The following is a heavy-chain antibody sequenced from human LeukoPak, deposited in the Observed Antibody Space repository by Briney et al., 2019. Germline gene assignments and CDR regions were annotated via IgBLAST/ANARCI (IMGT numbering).Heavy chain of an antibody. CDR2: VYNSGTT. CDR3: ARQLKGYERIDC. J-gene: IGHJ4*02. Sequence: SETLSLTCTVSGGSVSSGSYYWSWIRQPPGTRLEWIGYVYNSGTTNYNPSFKSRVTISVDTSKNQFSLKLSSVTAADTAVYYCARQLKGYERIDCWGQGTLVTVSS. CDR1: GGSVSSGSYY. V-gene: IGHV4-61*01. D-gene: IGHD5-12*01.